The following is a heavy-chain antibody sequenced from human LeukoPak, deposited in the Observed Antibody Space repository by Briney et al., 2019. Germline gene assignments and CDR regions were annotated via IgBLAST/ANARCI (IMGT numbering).Heavy chain of an antibody. CDR2: ISYDGSNK. Sequence: GGSLRLSCAASGFTLSSYGMHWVRQAPGKGLEWVAVISYDGSNKYYADSVKGRFTISRDSSKNTLYLQMNSLRAEDTAVYYCAKEGGTMIVVEDYFDYWGQGTLVTVSS. CDR3: AKEGGTMIVVEDYFDY. D-gene: IGHD3-22*01. V-gene: IGHV3-30*18. J-gene: IGHJ4*02. CDR1: GFTLSSYG.